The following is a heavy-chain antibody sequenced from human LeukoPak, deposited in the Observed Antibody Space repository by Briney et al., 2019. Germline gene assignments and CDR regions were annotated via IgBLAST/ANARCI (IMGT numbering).Heavy chain of an antibody. CDR2: ISYDGSNK. J-gene: IGHJ3*02. Sequence: SCKASGYTFTGYYMHWVRQAPGKGLEWVAVISYDGSNKYYADSVKGRFTISRDNSKNTLYLQMNSLRAEDTAVYYCARGREEGGAFDIWGEGTIVTVSS. CDR3: ARGREEGGAFDI. V-gene: IGHV3-30*04. D-gene: IGHD1-26*01. CDR1: GYTFTGYY.